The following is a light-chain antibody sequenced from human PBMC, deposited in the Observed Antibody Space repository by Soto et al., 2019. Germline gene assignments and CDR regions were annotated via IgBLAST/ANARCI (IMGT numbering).Light chain of an antibody. Sequence: EIVLTQSPGTLSLSPGERATLSCRTSQSVSSSYLAWYQQKPGQAPRLLIYGASTRATGIPDRFSGSGSGTEFTLTFSRLEPEDFAVYFCQQYATSPWTFGQGTKVEIK. CDR2: GAS. V-gene: IGKV3-20*01. CDR3: QQYATSPWT. J-gene: IGKJ1*01. CDR1: QSVSSSY.